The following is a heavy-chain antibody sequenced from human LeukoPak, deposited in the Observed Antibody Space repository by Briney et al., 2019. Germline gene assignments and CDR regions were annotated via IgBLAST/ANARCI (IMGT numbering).Heavy chain of an antibody. J-gene: IGHJ6*03. CDR1: GFTFSSYG. CDR2: ISGSGGST. D-gene: IGHD3-10*01. Sequence: PGGTLRLSCAASGFTFSSYGMSWVRQAPGKGLEWVSAISGSGGSTYYADSVKGRFTISRDNSKNTLYLQMNSLRAEDTAVYYCAREPDSGYYYYMDVWGKGTTVTVSS. CDR3: AREPDSGYYYYMDV. V-gene: IGHV3-23*01.